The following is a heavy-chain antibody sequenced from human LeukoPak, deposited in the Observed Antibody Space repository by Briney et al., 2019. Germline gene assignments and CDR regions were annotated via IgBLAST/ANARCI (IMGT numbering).Heavy chain of an antibody. V-gene: IGHV4-34*01. D-gene: IGHD5-24*01. J-gene: IGHJ3*02. Sequence: SETLSLTCAVYGGSFSGYYWSWIRQPPGKGLEWIGEINHSGSTNYNPSLKSRVTISVDTSKNQFSLKLSSVTAADTAVYYCARDRRDGYNYVPDAFDIWGQGTMVTVSS. CDR3: ARDRRDGYNYVPDAFDI. CDR1: GGSFSGYY. CDR2: INHSGST.